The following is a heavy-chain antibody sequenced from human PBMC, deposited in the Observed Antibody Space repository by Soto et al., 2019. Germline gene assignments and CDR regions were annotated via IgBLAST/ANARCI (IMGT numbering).Heavy chain of an antibody. CDR3: ARSPGYYDILTGYLDY. V-gene: IGHV4-59*01. J-gene: IGHJ4*02. CDR1: GGSISSYY. D-gene: IGHD3-9*01. CDR2: IYYSGST. Sequence: ASETLSLTCTVSGGSISSYYWSWIRQPPGKGLEWIGYIYYSGSTNYNPSLKSRVTISVDTSKNQFSLKLSSVTAADTAVYYCARSPGYYDILTGYLDYWGQGTLVTVSS.